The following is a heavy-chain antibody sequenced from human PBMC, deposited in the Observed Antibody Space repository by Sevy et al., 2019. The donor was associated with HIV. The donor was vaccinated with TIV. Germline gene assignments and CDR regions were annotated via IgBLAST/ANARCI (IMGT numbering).Heavy chain of an antibody. D-gene: IGHD3-10*01. CDR1: GFTFSTYS. CDR3: ARDGARITMVQGVMAYYHGMDV. Sequence: GGSLRLSCAASGFTFSTYSMNWVRQAPGKGLEWVSSISSSSNYIYYADSLKGRFTISRDNAKNSLYLQMNSLSADDTAVYYCARDGARITMVQGVMAYYHGMDVWGQRTTVTVSS. J-gene: IGHJ6*02. V-gene: IGHV3-21*01. CDR2: ISSSSNYI.